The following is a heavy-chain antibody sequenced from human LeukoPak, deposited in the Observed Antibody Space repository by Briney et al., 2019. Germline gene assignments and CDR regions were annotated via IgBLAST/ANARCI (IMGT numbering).Heavy chain of an antibody. V-gene: IGHV3-7*01. J-gene: IGHJ4*02. D-gene: IGHD3-22*01. CDR1: GFTFSSYS. CDR2: IKHDGSEI. Sequence: GGSLRLSCAASGFTFSSYSMNWVRQAPGKGLEWVANIKHDGSEIYFLDSLRGRFTISRDNAKNSLYLQMNSLKAEDTAIYYCARDRDDSSGYYSDYWGQGTLVTVSS. CDR3: ARDRDDSSGYYSDY.